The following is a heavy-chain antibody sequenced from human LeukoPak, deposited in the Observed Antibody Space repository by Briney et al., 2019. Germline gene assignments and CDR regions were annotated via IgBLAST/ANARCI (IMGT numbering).Heavy chain of an antibody. CDR3: AREHSYGYRVFDY. Sequence: SETLSLTCAVSGGSISSGGYSWSWIRQPPGKGLEWIGYIYYSGSTNYNPSLKSRVTISVDTSKSQFSLKLSSVTAADTAVYYCAREHSYGYRVFDYWGQGTLVTVSS. CDR2: IYYSGST. V-gene: IGHV4-61*08. CDR1: GGSISSGGYS. D-gene: IGHD5-18*01. J-gene: IGHJ4*02.